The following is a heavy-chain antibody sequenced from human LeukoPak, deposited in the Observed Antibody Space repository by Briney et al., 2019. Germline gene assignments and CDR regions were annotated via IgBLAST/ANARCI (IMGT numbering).Heavy chain of an antibody. J-gene: IGHJ6*03. Sequence: PGGSLRLSCAASGFTFSSYAMSWVRQAPGKGLEWVSAISGSGGSTYYADSVKGRFTISRDNAKNSLYLQMNSLRAEDTAVYYCAREEVVPAALNYYYYYYMDVWGKGTTVTVSS. D-gene: IGHD2-2*01. CDR3: AREEVVPAALNYYYYYYMDV. V-gene: IGHV3-23*01. CDR2: ISGSGGST. CDR1: GFTFSSYA.